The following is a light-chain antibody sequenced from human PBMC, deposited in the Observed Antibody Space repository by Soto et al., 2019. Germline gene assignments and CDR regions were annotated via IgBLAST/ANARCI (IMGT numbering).Light chain of an antibody. CDR2: LGS. CDR1: QSLLHSNGYNY. V-gene: IGKV2-28*01. CDR3: MQALQTPLT. J-gene: IGKJ4*01. Sequence: DIVITQSPLSVPFTPREPSSISCMSSQSLLHSNGYNYLDWYLQKPGQSPQLLIYLGSNRASGVPDRFSGSGSGTDFTLKISRVEAEDVGVYYCMQALQTPLTFGGGTKVDIK.